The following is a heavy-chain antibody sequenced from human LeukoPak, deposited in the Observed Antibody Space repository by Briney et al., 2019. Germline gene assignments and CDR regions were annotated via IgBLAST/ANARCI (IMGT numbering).Heavy chain of an antibody. J-gene: IGHJ6*04. CDR3: ARELYDSSGYSDV. D-gene: IGHD3-22*01. Sequence: SETLSLTCTVAGGSISSYYWSWIRQPAGKGLECIGRIYTSGSTNYNPSLKSRVTMSVDTSKKQFSLKLSSVTAADTAVYYCARELYDSSGYSDVWGKGTTVTVSS. CDR1: GGSISSYY. CDR2: IYTSGST. V-gene: IGHV4-4*07.